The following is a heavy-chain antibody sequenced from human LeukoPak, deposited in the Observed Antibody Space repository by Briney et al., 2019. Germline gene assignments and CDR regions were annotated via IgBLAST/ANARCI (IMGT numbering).Heavy chain of an antibody. Sequence: SAPALVKPTQTLTLTCTFSGFSLTTSGVGLGWIRQPTRKALGGLARIDWDDDTYYSTSLKTRLTISKGTSKNQVVHTMINMDPVDTATYYCARTSYSSSSVFFDYWGQGTLVTVSS. CDR2: IDWDDDT. V-gene: IGHV2-70*11. J-gene: IGHJ4*02. D-gene: IGHD6-6*01. CDR3: ARTSYSSSSVFFDY. CDR1: GFSLTTSGVG.